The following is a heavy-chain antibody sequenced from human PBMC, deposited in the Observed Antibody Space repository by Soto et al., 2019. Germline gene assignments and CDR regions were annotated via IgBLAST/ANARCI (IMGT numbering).Heavy chain of an antibody. CDR1: GYSFTSYW. CDR2: IDPSDSYT. V-gene: IGHV5-10-1*01. J-gene: IGHJ6*02. CDR3: ASRLVVVPAAIPEDNYYGMDV. D-gene: IGHD2-2*01. Sequence: PGESLKISCKGSGYSFTSYWISWVRQMPGKGLEWMGRIDPSDSYTNYSPSFQGHVTISADKSISTAYLQWSSLKASDTAMYYCASRLVVVPAAIPEDNYYGMDVWGQGTTVTVS.